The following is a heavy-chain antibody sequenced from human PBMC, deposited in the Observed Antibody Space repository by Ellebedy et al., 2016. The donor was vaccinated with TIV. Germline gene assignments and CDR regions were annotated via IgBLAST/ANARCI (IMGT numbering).Heavy chain of an antibody. CDR3: AREGHDYTNPLDY. Sequence: GGSLRLSCAASGFTFSSYAMHWVRQAPGKGLEWVAVMSDDGNNKYYADSVKGRFTISRDSSKNTLYLQMNSLRAEDTAVYHCAREGHDYTNPLDYWGQGTLVTVSS. V-gene: IGHV3-30-3*01. CDR2: MSDDGNNK. CDR1: GFTFSSYA. J-gene: IGHJ4*02. D-gene: IGHD4-11*01.